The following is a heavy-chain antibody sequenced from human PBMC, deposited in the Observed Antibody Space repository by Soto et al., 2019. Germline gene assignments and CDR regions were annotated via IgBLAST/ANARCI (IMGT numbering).Heavy chain of an antibody. Sequence: PSETLSLTCAVYGGSFSGYYWTWVRQPPGTGLEWIGEINHSGSTNYNPSLKSRVTISVDTSKNQFSLKLTSVTAADTAVYYCARRYGGNFDYWGQGTLVTVSS. D-gene: IGHD2-15*01. V-gene: IGHV4-34*01. J-gene: IGHJ4*02. CDR2: INHSGST. CDR3: ARRYGGNFDY. CDR1: GGSFSGYY.